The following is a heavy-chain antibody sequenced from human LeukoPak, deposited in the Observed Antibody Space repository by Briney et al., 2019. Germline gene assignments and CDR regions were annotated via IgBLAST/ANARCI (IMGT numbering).Heavy chain of an antibody. CDR1: GGSISSSSYY. Sequence: SGTLSLTCTVSGGSISSSSYYWDWIRQPPGKGLEWIGSIYYSGSTYYNPSLKSRVTISVNTSKNQFSLKLSSVTAADTAMYYCARDPMIVVVTEDAYYMDVWGKGTTVTVSS. CDR2: IYYSGST. D-gene: IGHD3-22*01. CDR3: ARDPMIVVVTEDAYYMDV. V-gene: IGHV4-39*07. J-gene: IGHJ6*03.